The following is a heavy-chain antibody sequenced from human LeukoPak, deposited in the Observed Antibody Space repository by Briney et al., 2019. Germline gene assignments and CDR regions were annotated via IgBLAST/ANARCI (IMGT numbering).Heavy chain of an antibody. CDR2: IYVTGT. CDR3: ARHIGGGIEDMDV. J-gene: IGHJ6*03. CDR1: GGSIGTYY. Sequence: SETLSLTCTVSGGSIGTYYRSWNRQSPGKGLEWIGYIYVTGTRYNPYLQSRVTISVDRSRNQFFLKMSSVTAADTAVYYCARHIGGGIEDMDVWGKGTKVIVSS. D-gene: IGHD3-16*02. V-gene: IGHV4-59*08.